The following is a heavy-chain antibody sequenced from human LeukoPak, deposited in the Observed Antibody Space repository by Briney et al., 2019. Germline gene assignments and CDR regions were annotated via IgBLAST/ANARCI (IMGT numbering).Heavy chain of an antibody. J-gene: IGHJ5*02. CDR1: GFTFSNAW. CDR3: ARYNWNTWFDP. Sequence: GSLRLSCAASGFTFSNAWMSWVRQAPGKGLEWIAYIRYSGHTNYNPSLNSRVTISLDTSKNQFSLRLSSVTAADTAVYYCARYNWNTWFDPWGQGTLVTVSS. D-gene: IGHD1-1*01. V-gene: IGHV4-59*12. CDR2: IRYSGHT.